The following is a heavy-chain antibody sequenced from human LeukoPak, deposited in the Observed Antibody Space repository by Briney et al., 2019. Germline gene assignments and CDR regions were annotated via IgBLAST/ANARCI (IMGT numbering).Heavy chain of an antibody. V-gene: IGHV4-34*01. CDR1: GGSFSGYY. Sequence: SETLSLTCAVYGGSFSGYYWSWIRQPPGKGLEWIGEINHSGSTNYNPSLKSRVTISVDTSKNQFSLKLSSVTAADTAVYYCARDSGGYGVDYWGQGTLVTVSS. D-gene: IGHD3-22*01. CDR3: ARDSGGYGVDY. J-gene: IGHJ4*02. CDR2: INHSGST.